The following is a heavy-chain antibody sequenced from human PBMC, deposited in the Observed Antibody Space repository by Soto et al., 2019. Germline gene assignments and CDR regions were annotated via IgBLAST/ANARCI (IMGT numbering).Heavy chain of an antibody. Sequence: GASVKVSCKASGYTVTSYYMNWVRQAPGQGLEWMGIINPSGGSTSYAQKFQGRVTMARDTSTSTVYMELSSLRSEDTAVYYCARDLAGLTTVLYFYGMDVWGQGTTVTVSS. J-gene: IGHJ6*02. CDR1: GYTVTSYY. D-gene: IGHD4-4*01. CDR3: ARDLAGLTTVLYFYGMDV. V-gene: IGHV1-46*01. CDR2: INPSGGST.